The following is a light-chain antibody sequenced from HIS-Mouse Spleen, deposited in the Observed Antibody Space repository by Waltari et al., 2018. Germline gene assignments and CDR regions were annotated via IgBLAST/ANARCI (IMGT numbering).Light chain of an antibody. CDR1: SSDVGGYNY. V-gene: IGLV2-14*03. CDR2: AVS. J-gene: IGLJ3*02. CDR3: SSYTSSSTRV. Sequence: QSALTQPASVSGSPGQSITISCTGTSSDVGGYNYVSWYQQHPGKAPKLMIYAVSNRPSGVSNRFSGSKSGNTASRTISGLQAEDEADYYCSSYTSSSTRVFGGGTKLTVL.